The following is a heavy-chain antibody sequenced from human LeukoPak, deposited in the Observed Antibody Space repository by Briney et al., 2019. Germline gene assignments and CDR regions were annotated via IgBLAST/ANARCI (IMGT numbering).Heavy chain of an antibody. J-gene: IGHJ1*01. CDR2: ISSSSSYI. Sequence: GGSLRLSCAASGFTFSSHSMNWVRQAPGKGLEWVSSISSSSSYIYYADSVKGRFTISRDNAKNSLYLQMNSLRAEDTAVYYCARRIAVAGTRYFQHWGQGTLVTVSS. CDR3: ARRIAVAGTRYFQH. CDR1: GFTFSSHS. V-gene: IGHV3-21*01. D-gene: IGHD6-19*01.